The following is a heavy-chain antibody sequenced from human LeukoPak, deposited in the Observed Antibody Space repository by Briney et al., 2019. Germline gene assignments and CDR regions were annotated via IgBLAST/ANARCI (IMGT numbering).Heavy chain of an antibody. CDR1: GGTFINYG. Sequence: SCKASGGTFINYGMHWVRQAPGKGLEWVAIIWLDGSDQRYADSVKGRFSISRDNSKSILYLQMNSLRAEDTAVYHCVRDADISGWYSYSDYWGQGTLVTVSS. V-gene: IGHV3-33*01. J-gene: IGHJ4*02. CDR3: VRDADISGWYSYSDY. D-gene: IGHD6-19*01. CDR2: IWLDGSDQ.